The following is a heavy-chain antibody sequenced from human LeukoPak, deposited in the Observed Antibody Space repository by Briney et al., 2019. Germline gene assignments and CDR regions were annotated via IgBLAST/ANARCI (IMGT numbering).Heavy chain of an antibody. CDR1: GGSLSSGTYY. CDR3: ARVLSVSYCDS. CDR2: IYSSGST. D-gene: IGHD2/OR15-2a*01. Sequence: PSETLSLTCTVSGGSLSSGTYYWSWIRQPAGEGLEWIGRIYSSGSTNYNPSLKSRVTISVDTSKNQFSLKLSSMTAADTAVYYCARVLSVSYCDSWGQGTLVTVSS. J-gene: IGHJ4*02. V-gene: IGHV4-61*02.